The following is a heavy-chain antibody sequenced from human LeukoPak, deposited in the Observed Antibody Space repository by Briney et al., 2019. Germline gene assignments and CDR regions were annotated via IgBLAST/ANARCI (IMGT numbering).Heavy chain of an antibody. CDR2: LIPIFGTA. J-gene: IGHJ4*02. CDR1: GGTFSSYA. D-gene: IGHD6-6*01. Sequence: SVKVSCKASGGTFSSYAISWVRQAPGQGLELMGGLIPIFGTANYAQKFQGRVTITADESTSTAYMELSSLRSEDTAVYHCARGRDSSSSFDYWGQGTLVTVSS. CDR3: ARGRDSSSSFDY. V-gene: IGHV1-69*13.